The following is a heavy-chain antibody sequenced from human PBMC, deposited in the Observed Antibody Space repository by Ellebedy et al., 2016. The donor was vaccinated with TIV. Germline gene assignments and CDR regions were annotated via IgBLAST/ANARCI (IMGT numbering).Heavy chain of an antibody. J-gene: IGHJ3*02. CDR2: TSGSGVPT. CDR3: AKDPANTSMLSGDGFDI. CDR1: GFTFTNYA. V-gene: IGHV3-23*01. Sequence: GGSLRLSXAASGFTFTNYAMTWVRQAPGKGLDWVSTTSGSGVPTNYADSVKGRFTSSRDNFKNTLYLQMNSLRAEDTAVYYCAKDPANTSMLSGDGFDIWGQGTMVTVSS. D-gene: IGHD5-18*01.